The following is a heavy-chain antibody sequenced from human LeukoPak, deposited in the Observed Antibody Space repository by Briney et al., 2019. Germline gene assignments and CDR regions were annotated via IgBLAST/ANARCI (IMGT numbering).Heavy chain of an antibody. J-gene: IGHJ5*01. Sequence: SETLSLTCTVSGGSISSGSYYWSWIRQPAGKGLEWIGRINTRGSTKYNPSLKSRVTISIDTSMNQFSLKLTSVTAADTAVYYCAGDPATGYSSEAWFDSWGQGAQVTVSS. CDR3: AGDPATGYSSEAWFDS. D-gene: IGHD6-13*01. CDR1: GGSISSGSYY. CDR2: INTRGST. V-gene: IGHV4-61*02.